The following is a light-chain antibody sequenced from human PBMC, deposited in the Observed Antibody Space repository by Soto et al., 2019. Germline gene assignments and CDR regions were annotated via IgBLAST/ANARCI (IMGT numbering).Light chain of an antibody. CDR3: QQYGGSPPGYV. Sequence: EIVLSQSPGTLSLSPGERATLSCRASQRVSASYLAWYQQKPGQSPRLLIYDASSRATGIPDRFSGNGSGTDFTLTINSLEPEDFAVYFCQQYGGSPPGYVFGQGTKLGIK. J-gene: IGKJ2*01. CDR2: DAS. V-gene: IGKV3-20*01. CDR1: QRVSASY.